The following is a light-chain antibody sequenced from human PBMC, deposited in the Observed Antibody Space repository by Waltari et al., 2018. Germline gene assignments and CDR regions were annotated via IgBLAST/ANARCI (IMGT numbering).Light chain of an antibody. CDR3: GTWDSSLSGAV. Sequence: QSVLTQPPSVSAAPGQRVTISCSGGHSNIGNNYVSWYRQFPGTAPKLLIYEDGERPSGVPGRFSGSTSGTSATLDSTGLQAGDEADYYCGTWDSSLSGAVFGGGTHLTVL. CDR1: HSNIGNNY. CDR2: EDG. V-gene: IGLV1-51*02. J-gene: IGLJ7*01.